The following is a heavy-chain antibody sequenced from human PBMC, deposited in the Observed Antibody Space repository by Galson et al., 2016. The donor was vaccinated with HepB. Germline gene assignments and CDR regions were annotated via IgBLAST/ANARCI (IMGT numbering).Heavy chain of an antibody. CDR1: GASISSADYY. CDR2: IFYTGTS. J-gene: IGHJ5*02. V-gene: IGHV4-30-4*01. D-gene: IGHD3/OR15-3a*01. Sequence: TLSLTCTVSGASISSADYYWSWIRQSPVKGLVWIGYIFYTGTSSYNPSLKSRITMSVDTSKNHFSVNLTSVTAADTAVYYCARGGLGFVDWSSLGFDPWGQGIEVIVSS. CDR3: ARGGLGFVDWSSLGFDP.